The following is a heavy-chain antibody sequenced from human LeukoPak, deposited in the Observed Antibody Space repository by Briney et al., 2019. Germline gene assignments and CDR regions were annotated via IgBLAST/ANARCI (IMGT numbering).Heavy chain of an antibody. V-gene: IGHV4-34*01. D-gene: IGHD6-19*01. CDR1: GGSFSGYY. CDR2: INHSGST. CDR3: ASSVQWLSFDY. J-gene: IGHJ4*02. Sequence: PSETLSLTCAVYGGSFSGYYWSWIRQPPGKGLEWIGEINHSGSTNYNPSLKSRVTISVDTSKNQFSLKLSSVTAADTAVYYCASSVQWLSFDYWGQGTLVTVSP.